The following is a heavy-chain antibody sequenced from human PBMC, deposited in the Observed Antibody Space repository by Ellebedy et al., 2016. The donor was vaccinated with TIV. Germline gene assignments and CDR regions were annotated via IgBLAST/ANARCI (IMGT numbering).Heavy chain of an antibody. CDR1: GYTFTDYY. Sequence: ASVKVSCKASGYTFTDYYMHWVQQAPGKGLEWMGGFDPEDGETIYAQKFQGRVIMTEDTSTDTAYMELSSLRSEDTAVYYCATDVSTVIVVTSLRYWGQGTLVTVSS. V-gene: IGHV1-24*01. D-gene: IGHD3-22*01. CDR3: ATDVSTVIVVTSLRY. J-gene: IGHJ4*02. CDR2: FDPEDGET.